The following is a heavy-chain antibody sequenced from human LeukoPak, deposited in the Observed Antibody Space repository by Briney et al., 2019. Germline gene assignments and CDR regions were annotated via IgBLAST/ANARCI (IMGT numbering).Heavy chain of an antibody. CDR2: ISSSRTYI. CDR3: ARDSDYGDYFDH. V-gene: IGHV3-21*06. Sequence: GGSLRLSCAASDFTFSAYTMNWIRLAPGKGLEWVSSISSSRTYIYYADSVKGRFTISRDNAKNSLYLQMNSLRAEDTALYFCARDSDYGDYFDHWGQGTLVTVSS. D-gene: IGHD4-17*01. J-gene: IGHJ4*02. CDR1: DFTFSAYT.